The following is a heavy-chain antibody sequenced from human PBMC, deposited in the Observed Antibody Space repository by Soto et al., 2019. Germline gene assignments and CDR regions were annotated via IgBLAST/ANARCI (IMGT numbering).Heavy chain of an antibody. CDR1: GFTFNNYA. CDR3: AKGRGGSGSLTPRVDF. J-gene: IGHJ4*02. Sequence: EVQLLDSGGGLVQPGGSLRLSCAASGFTFNNYAMTWVRQAPGKGLEWVSAIRGGGDTTSYADSVKRRFTVSRDGSKNTLYLQMSSLRAEDTALYYCAKGRGGSGSLTPRVDFWGQGTLVTVSS. D-gene: IGHD3-10*01. CDR2: IRGGGDTT. V-gene: IGHV3-23*01.